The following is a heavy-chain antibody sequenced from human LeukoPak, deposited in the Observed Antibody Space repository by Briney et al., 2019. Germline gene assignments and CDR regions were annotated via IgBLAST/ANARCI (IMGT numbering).Heavy chain of an antibody. CDR1: GGSISSVGYY. CDR2: IYSSGST. Sequence: SQTLSLTCTVSGGSISSVGYYWSWIRQHPGKGLEWIGYIYSSGSTYYNPSLKSRITISLEKSKNQFSLKLSSVTAADTAVYYCARELRYDNSDSGAFWGQGTVVTVSS. CDR3: ARELRYDNSDSGAF. V-gene: IGHV4-31*02. J-gene: IGHJ3*01. D-gene: IGHD3-22*01.